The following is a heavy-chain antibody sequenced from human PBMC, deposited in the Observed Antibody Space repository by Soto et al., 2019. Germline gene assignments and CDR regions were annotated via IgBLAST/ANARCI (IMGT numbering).Heavy chain of an antibody. CDR3: VHRRDGYNSAFFDY. J-gene: IGHJ4*02. CDR1: GGTFSSYA. D-gene: IGHD5-12*01. Sequence: PSVKVSCKASGGTFSSYAFSWVRQAPGQGLEWMGGIIRIFHTPTYAQNFQGRVTITADESTSTAYMELISLRSDDTAVYYCVHRRDGYNSAFFDYWGQGTLVTVSS. V-gene: IGHV1-69*13. CDR2: IIRIFHTP.